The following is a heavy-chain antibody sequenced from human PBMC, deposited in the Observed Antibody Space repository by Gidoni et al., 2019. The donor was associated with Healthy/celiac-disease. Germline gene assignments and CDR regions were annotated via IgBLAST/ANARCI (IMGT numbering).Heavy chain of an antibody. D-gene: IGHD6-13*01. J-gene: IGHJ6*03. V-gene: IGHV3-15*01. CDR2: IKSKTDGGTT. Sequence: EVQLVESGGGLVKPGGSLRLSCAASGFTFINAWMSWVRTAPGKGLEWVGRIKSKTDGGTTDYAAPVKGRFTISRDDSKNTLYLQMNSLKTEDTAVYYCTTGGSYTQYSSSWFYYYYYYMDVWGKGTTVTVSS. CDR1: GFTFINAW. CDR3: TTGGSYTQYSSSWFYYYYYYMDV.